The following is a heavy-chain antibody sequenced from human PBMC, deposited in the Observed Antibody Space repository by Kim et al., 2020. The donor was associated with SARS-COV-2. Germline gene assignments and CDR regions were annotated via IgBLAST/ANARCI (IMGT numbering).Heavy chain of an antibody. J-gene: IGHJ3*02. Sequence: GGSLRLSCAASGFTFSSYSMNWVRQAPGKGLEWVSSISSSSSYIYYADSVKGRFSISRDNAKNSLYLHMNSLRAEDTAVYYCARPLRPDAFDIWGQGTMVTVSS. CDR3: ARPLRPDAFDI. CDR1: GFTFSSYS. CDR2: ISSSSSYI. V-gene: IGHV3-21*01. D-gene: IGHD5-12*01.